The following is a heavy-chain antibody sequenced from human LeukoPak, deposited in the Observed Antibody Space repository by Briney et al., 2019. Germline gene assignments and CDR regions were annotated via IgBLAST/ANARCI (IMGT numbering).Heavy chain of an antibody. CDR3: ARDSLMGAPFDY. V-gene: IGHV3-21*01. D-gene: IGHD1-26*01. CDR2: ISSSSSYI. Sequence: GSLRLSCAASGFTFSSYSMNWVRQAPGKGLEWVSSISSSSSYIYYADSVKGRFTISRDNAKNSLYLQMNSLRAEDTAVYYCARDSLMGAPFDYWGQGTLVTVSS. CDR1: GFTFSSYS. J-gene: IGHJ4*02.